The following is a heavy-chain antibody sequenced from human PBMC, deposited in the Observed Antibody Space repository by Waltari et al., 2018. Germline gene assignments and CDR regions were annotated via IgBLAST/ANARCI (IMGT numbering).Heavy chain of an antibody. Sequence: QVQLVQSGAEVKKPGSSVKVSCKASGGTFSSYAISWVRQAPGQGLEWMGRITHIFGTANYAEKFQGRVTITADESTSTAYMELSSLGSEDTAVYYCARRADCSGGSCYSDDWGQGTLVTVSS. J-gene: IGHJ4*02. CDR1: GGTFSSYA. D-gene: IGHD2-15*01. V-gene: IGHV1-69*15. CDR3: ARRADCSGGSCYSDD. CDR2: ITHIFGTA.